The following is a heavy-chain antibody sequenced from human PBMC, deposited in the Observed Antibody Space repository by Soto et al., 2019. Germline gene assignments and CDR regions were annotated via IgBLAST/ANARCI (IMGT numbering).Heavy chain of an antibody. CDR2: IGGNGADT. J-gene: IGHJ4*02. D-gene: IGHD6-19*01. Sequence: PWVSLRLSLGASGFIFRNYAMGWVRQAPGKGLEWVSAIGGNGADTYYADSVKGRFTISRDNSKNTLYLQMNSLRAEDTAVYFCAIPSGLTVTGPDYWGQGTLVTVSS. CDR3: AIPSGLTVTGPDY. CDR1: GFIFRNYA. V-gene: IGHV3-23*01.